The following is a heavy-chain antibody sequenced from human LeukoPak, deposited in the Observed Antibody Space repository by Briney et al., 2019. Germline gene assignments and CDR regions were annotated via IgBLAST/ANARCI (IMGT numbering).Heavy chain of an antibody. Sequence: GSSVKVSCKASGGTLSSYAISWVRQAPGQGLEWMGRIISILGIANYAQKFQGRVTITADKSTSTAYMELSSLRSEDTAVYYCARDRSRIAAPHFDYWGQGTLVTVSS. D-gene: IGHD6-6*01. V-gene: IGHV1-69*04. CDR3: ARDRSRIAAPHFDY. CDR1: GGTLSSYA. CDR2: IISILGIA. J-gene: IGHJ4*02.